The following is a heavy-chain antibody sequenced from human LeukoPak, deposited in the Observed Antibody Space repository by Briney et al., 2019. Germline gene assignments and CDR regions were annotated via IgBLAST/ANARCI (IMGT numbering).Heavy chain of an antibody. V-gene: IGHV5-51*01. CDR3: ARQGKDGYRVVDY. CDR2: IWPDDSDK. Sequence: GESLKISCKGSGYSFTSYWIGRVRQVPGKGLGWMGIIWPDDSDKRYSPSFQGQVTISADKSISTAYLQWSSLKASDTAMYYCARQGKDGYRVVDYWGQGTLVTVSS. CDR1: GYSFTSYW. J-gene: IGHJ4*02. D-gene: IGHD5-24*01.